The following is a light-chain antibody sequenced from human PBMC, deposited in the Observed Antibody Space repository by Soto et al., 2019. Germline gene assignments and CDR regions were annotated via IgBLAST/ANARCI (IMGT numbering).Light chain of an antibody. Sequence: EIVLTQSPATLSLSPGERATLSCRASQSINRHLAWYRQKPGQAPRLLIYDASNRATGIPARFSGSGSGTDFTLTISSLEPEDFAVYYCQQYGSSPWTFGQGTKVDIK. J-gene: IGKJ1*01. V-gene: IGKV3-11*01. CDR1: QSINRH. CDR2: DAS. CDR3: QQYGSSPWT.